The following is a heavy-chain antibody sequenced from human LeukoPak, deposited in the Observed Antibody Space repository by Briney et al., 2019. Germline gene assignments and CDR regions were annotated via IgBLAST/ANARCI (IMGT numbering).Heavy chain of an antibody. V-gene: IGHV4-34*01. Sequence: RSWETLSLTCAVYGGSFSGYYWSWIRQPPGKGLEWIGEINHSGSTNYNPSLKSRVTISVDTSKNQFSLKLSSVTAADTAVYYCARRCVVVRGYNWFDPWGQGTLVTVSS. J-gene: IGHJ5*02. D-gene: IGHD3-10*01. CDR1: GGSFSGYY. CDR2: INHSGST. CDR3: ARRCVVVRGYNWFDP.